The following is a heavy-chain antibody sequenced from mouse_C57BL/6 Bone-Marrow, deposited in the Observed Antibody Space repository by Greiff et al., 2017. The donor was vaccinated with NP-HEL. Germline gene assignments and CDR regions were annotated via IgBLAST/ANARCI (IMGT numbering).Heavy chain of an antibody. V-gene: IGHV1-59*01. CDR1: GYTFTSYW. D-gene: IGHD1-1*01. CDR3: ASTVVAPYWYFDV. CDR2: IDPSDSYT. J-gene: IGHJ1*03. Sequence: QVQLQQSGAELVRPGTSVKLSCKASGYTFTSYWMHWVKQRPGQGLEWIGVIDPSDSYTNYHQKFKGKATLNVDTSSSTAYMQLSSLTSEDSAVYYCASTVVAPYWYFDVWGTGTTVTVSS.